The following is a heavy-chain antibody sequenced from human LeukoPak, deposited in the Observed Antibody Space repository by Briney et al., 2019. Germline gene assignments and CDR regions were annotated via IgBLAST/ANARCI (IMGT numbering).Heavy chain of an antibody. CDR1: GGSLSGHY. D-gene: IGHD3-10*01. CDR3: ARVRITMVRGANNWFDP. CDR2: INRSGSI. V-gene: IGHV4-34*01. J-gene: IGHJ5*02. Sequence: SETLSLTCAVYGGSLSGHYWNWIRQPPGKGLEWIGEINRSGSINYSPSLKSRVTISLDTSNSQFSLKLSSVTAADTAVYYCARVRITMVRGANNWFDPWGQGTLVTVSS.